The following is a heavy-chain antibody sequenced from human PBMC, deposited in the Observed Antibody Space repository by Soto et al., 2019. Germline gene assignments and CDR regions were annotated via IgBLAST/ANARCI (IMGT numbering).Heavy chain of an antibody. CDR1: GYTFTGYY. J-gene: IGHJ3*02. V-gene: IGHV1-2*04. CDR3: ASSGGDSPEAFDI. Sequence: ASVKVSCKASGYTFTGYYMHWVRQAPGQGLEWMGWINPNSGGTNYAQKFQGWVTMTRDTSISTAYMELSRLSSDDTAVYYCASSGGDSPEAFDIWGQGTMVTVSS. D-gene: IGHD2-21*02. CDR2: INPNSGGT.